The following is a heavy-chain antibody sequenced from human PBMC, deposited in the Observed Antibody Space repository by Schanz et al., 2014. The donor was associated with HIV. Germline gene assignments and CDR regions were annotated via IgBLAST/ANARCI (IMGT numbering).Heavy chain of an antibody. CDR1: GFSFSNFG. Sequence: QVQLVESGGGVVQPGRSLRLSCAASGFSFSNFGMHWVRQAPGKGLEWVAVISYDGRNKYYADSVKGRFTISRDNSKNTLYLQMNSLGVEDTAVYFCARDGARTSHWGFWGQGTLVTVSP. D-gene: IGHD2-2*01. J-gene: IGHJ4*02. CDR2: ISYDGRNK. CDR3: ARDGARTSHWGF. V-gene: IGHV3-30*03.